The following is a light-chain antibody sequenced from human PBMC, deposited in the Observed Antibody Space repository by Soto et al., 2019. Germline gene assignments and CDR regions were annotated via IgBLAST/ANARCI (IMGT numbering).Light chain of an antibody. J-gene: IGLJ2*01. CDR2: EVS. V-gene: IGLV2-18*01. CDR1: SSDVGSYNR. CDR3: SLYTSSTGVV. Sequence: QSALTQPPSVSGSPGQSVTISCTGTSSDVGSYNRVSWYQQPPGTAPKLMIYEVSNRPSGVPDRFSGSKSGNTASLTISGLQAEDEADYYCSLYTSSTGVVFGGGTKVTVL.